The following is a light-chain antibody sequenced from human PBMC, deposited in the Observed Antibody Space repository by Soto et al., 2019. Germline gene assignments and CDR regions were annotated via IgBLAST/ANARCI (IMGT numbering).Light chain of an antibody. CDR2: NAS. J-gene: IGKJ5*01. CDR1: QSVSTF. V-gene: IGKV3-11*01. Sequence: VLPQTHATLSLSPGERAILSCRASQSVSTFLAWFQQKPGQPPRLLIYNASNRTTGIPARFSGSGSGTDFTLAISRVEPEDFAVYFCQQYAASPITCGQGTHWR. CDR3: QQYAASPIT.